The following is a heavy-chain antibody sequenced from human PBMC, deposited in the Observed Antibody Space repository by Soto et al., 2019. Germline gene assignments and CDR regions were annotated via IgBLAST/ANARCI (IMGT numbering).Heavy chain of an antibody. CDR1: GFTSSDYG. V-gene: IGHV3-23*01. J-gene: IGHJ5*02. Sequence: GGSLRLSCVASGFTSSDYGMTWVRQAPGMGLEWVSSISGNGRRTWYADSVKGRFTISRDNSKNTLYLQMDSLRAEDTAVYSCAKVGTYYDLNWFDPWGQGTLVNVSS. CDR2: ISGNGRRT. D-gene: IGHD3-3*01. CDR3: AKVGTYYDLNWFDP.